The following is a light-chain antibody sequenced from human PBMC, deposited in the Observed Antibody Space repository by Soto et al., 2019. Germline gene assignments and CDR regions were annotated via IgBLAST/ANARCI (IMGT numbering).Light chain of an antibody. CDR1: QNISNY. Sequence: DIQMTQYPSSLSTSVGDRVTLTCRASQNISNYVNWYQQKPGKAPKLLIYAASSLQSGVSSSFSGSGTGTDFTLTISSLQPEDFATDYCQQSYSTPFTFGPGTKVDIK. J-gene: IGKJ3*01. V-gene: IGKV1-39*01. CDR3: QQSYSTPFT. CDR2: AAS.